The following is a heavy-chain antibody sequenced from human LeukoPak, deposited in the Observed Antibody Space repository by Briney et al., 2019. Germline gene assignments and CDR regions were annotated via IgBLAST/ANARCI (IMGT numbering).Heavy chain of an antibody. D-gene: IGHD3-9*01. Sequence: GGSLRLSCAASGFTFSSYSMNWVRQAPGKGLEWVSSISSSSSYVYYADSVKGRFTISSDNAKNSLYLQMNSLRAEDTAVYYCARDPNLTGYRRLPEGFDYWGQGTLVTVSS. V-gene: IGHV3-21*01. CDR3: ARDPNLTGYRRLPEGFDY. J-gene: IGHJ4*02. CDR2: ISSSSSYV. CDR1: GFTFSSYS.